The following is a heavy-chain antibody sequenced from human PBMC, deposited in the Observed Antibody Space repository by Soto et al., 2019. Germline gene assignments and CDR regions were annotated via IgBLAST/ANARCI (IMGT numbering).Heavy chain of an antibody. CDR2: IIPIFGTA. V-gene: IGHV1-69*05. D-gene: IGHD1-26*01. CDR1: GGTLSSYA. CDR3: SARIVGAQGWFDF. J-gene: IGHJ5*01. Sequence: GASVKVSCQAFGGTLSSYAITRVRPAPGEGLEWMVGIIPIFGTANYAQKFQERVTITRDMSTSTAYMELSSLRSEDTAVYYGSARIVGAQGWFDFWGQGTLVTVSS.